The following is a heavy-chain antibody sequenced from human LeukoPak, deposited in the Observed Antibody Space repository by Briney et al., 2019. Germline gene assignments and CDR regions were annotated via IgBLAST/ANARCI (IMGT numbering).Heavy chain of an antibody. J-gene: IGHJ4*02. CDR1: GYTFTSHG. CDR2: ISIYSGNT. Sequence: ASVKVSCKASGYTFTSHGLSWARQAPGQGLEWMGWISIYSGNTNYAQKFQDRISMTTDTYTNTAYMELRSLKSDDTAVYYCARDPGGTWGFDYWGQGALVTVSS. D-gene: IGHD7-27*01. CDR3: ARDPGGTWGFDY. V-gene: IGHV1-18*01.